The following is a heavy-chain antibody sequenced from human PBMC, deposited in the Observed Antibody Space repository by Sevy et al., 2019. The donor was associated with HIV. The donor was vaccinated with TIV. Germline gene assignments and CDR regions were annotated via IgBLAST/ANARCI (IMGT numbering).Heavy chain of an antibody. Sequence: GGSLRLSCAASGFTFNNYAMSWVRQAPGKGLEWVSVISYSGASTYYADSVKGRFTISRDNSKNTLYLQMNSLRAEDTAVYYCAKDRVSGSYYGGDLDYWGQGTLVTVSS. CDR3: AKDRVSGSYYGGDLDY. D-gene: IGHD1-26*01. J-gene: IGHJ4*02. V-gene: IGHV3-23*01. CDR2: ISYSGAST. CDR1: GFTFNNYA.